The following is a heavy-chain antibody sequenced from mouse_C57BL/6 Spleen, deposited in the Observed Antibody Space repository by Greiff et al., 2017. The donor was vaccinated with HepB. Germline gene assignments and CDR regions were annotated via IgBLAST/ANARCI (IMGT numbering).Heavy chain of an antibody. D-gene: IGHD1-1*01. V-gene: IGHV2-9-1*01. J-gene: IGHJ4*01. Sequence: QVTLKVSGPGLVAPSQSLSITCTVSGFSLTSYAISWVRQPPGKGLEWLGVIWTGGGTNYNSALKSRLSISKDNSKSQVFLKMNSLQTDDTARYYCARKSLYYYGSAMDYWGQGTSVTVSS. CDR2: IWTGGGT. CDR3: ARKSLYYYGSAMDY. CDR1: GFSLTSYA.